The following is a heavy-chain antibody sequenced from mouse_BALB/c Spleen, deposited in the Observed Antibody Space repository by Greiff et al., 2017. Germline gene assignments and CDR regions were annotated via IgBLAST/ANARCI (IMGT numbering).Heavy chain of an antibody. Sequence: EVKLMESGPGLVKPSQSLSLTCSVTGYSITSGYYWNWIRQFPGNKLEWMGYISYDGSNNYNPSLKNRISITRDTSKNQFFLKLNSVTTEDTATYYCARAPNWDVDYWGQGTTLTVSS. CDR2: ISYDGSN. CDR1: GYSITSGYY. CDR3: ARAPNWDVDY. D-gene: IGHD4-1*01. V-gene: IGHV3-6*02. J-gene: IGHJ2*01.